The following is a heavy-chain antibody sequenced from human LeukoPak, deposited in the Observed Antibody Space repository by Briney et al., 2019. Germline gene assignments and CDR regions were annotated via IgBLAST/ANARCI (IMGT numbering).Heavy chain of an antibody. Sequence: PSETLSLTCGVYGGSFSGYYWSWIRQPPGKGLEWIGEINHSGSTNYNPSLKSRVTISVDTSKNQFSLKLSSVTAADTAVYYCAKLSGYSSGWYQGPNYYMDVWGKGTTVTVSS. CDR3: AKLSGYSSGWYQGPNYYMDV. J-gene: IGHJ6*03. V-gene: IGHV4-34*01. D-gene: IGHD6-19*01. CDR2: INHSGST. CDR1: GGSFSGYY.